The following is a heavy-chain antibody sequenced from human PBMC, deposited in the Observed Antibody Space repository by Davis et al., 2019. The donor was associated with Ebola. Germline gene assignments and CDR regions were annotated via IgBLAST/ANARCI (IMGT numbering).Heavy chain of an antibody. Sequence: MPSETLSPTCAVHGGSFSGYYWSWIRQPPGKGLEWIGEINHSGSTNYNPSLKSRVTISVDTSKNQFSLKLSSVTAADTAVYYCAREVTEGTYSSSPSGGFDPWGQGTLVTVSS. V-gene: IGHV4-34*01. CDR3: AREVTEGTYSSSPSGGFDP. CDR2: INHSGST. D-gene: IGHD6-19*01. CDR1: GGSFSGYY. J-gene: IGHJ5*02.